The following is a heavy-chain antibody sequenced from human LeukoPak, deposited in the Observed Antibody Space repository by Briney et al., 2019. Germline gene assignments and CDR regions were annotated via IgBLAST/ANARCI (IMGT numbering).Heavy chain of an antibody. CDR1: GYTFTSYG. CDR2: INPNSGGT. CDR3: ARDRGYSYGDY. Sequence: ASVKVSCKASGYTFTSYGISWVRQAPGQGLEWMGWINPNSGGTNYAQKFQGRVTMTRDTSISTAYMELSRLRSDDTAVYYCARDRGYSYGDYWGQGTLVTVSS. D-gene: IGHD5-18*01. J-gene: IGHJ4*02. V-gene: IGHV1-2*02.